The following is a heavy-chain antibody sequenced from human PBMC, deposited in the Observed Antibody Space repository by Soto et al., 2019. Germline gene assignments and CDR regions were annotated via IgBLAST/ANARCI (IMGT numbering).Heavy chain of an antibody. J-gene: IGHJ4*02. CDR2: ISYDGSNT. D-gene: IGHD3-10*01. V-gene: IGHV3-30-3*01. CDR1: GFTFSNYA. CDR3: AKGALLWFGESTPAFDY. Sequence: PGGSLRLSCAASGFTFSNYAMHWVRQAPGKGLKWVAVISYDGSNTYYADSVKGRLTISRDNSKNTLYLQMNSLRAEDTAVYYCAKGALLWFGESTPAFDYWGQGTLVTVSS.